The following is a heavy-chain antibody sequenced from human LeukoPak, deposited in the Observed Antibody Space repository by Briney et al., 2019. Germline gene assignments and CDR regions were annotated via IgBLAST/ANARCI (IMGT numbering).Heavy chain of an antibody. CDR2: INHSGRT. D-gene: IGHD4-17*01. Sequence: SETLSLTCAVYGGSFSGYYWSWIRQPPGKGREWIGEINHSGRTNYNPSLKSRVTISVDTSKNQFSLKLSPVTAAETAVYYCARDHVEAYGDLKGFDYWGQGTLVTVSS. J-gene: IGHJ4*02. CDR1: GGSFSGYY. V-gene: IGHV4-34*01. CDR3: ARDHVEAYGDLKGFDY.